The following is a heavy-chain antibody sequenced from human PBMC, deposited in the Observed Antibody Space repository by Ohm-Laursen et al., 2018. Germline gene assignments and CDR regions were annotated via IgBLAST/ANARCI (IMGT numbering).Heavy chain of an antibody. Sequence: SLRLSCTASGFTFSSYGMHWVRQAPGKGLEWVAVIWYDGSNKYYADSVKGRFTISRDNSKDTLYLQMNSLRAEDTAVYYCASGRQYFDRIMGYWGQGTLVTVSS. CDR2: IWYDGSNK. J-gene: IGHJ4*02. CDR3: ASGRQYFDRIMGY. V-gene: IGHV3-33*01. D-gene: IGHD3-9*01. CDR1: GFTFSSYG.